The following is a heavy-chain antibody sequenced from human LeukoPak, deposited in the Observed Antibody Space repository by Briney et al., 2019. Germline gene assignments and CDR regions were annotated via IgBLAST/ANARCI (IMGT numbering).Heavy chain of an antibody. J-gene: IGHJ4*02. CDR3: YIVVVPAAIDY. CDR1: GYTFISYG. Sequence: ASVKVSCKASGYTFISYGIGWVRQAPGQGLEWMGWISPYNGNTNYAQKLQGRVTMTTDTSTSTVYMELRSLRSEDTAVYYCYIVVVPAAIDYWGQGTLVTVSS. CDR2: ISPYNGNT. V-gene: IGHV1-18*01. D-gene: IGHD2-2*01.